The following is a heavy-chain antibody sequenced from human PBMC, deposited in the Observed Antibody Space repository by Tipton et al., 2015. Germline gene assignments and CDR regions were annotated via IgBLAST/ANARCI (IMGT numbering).Heavy chain of an antibody. J-gene: IGHJ4*02. CDR3: ARQAPAARLDY. D-gene: IGHD2-2*01. CDR2: ISGSADRT. V-gene: IGHV3-23*01. CDR1: GFSFSSYA. Sequence: SLRLSCAASGFSFSSYAMTWVRQAPGKGLEWVSSISGSADRTDYAESVKGRFIISRDIPRNTIFLQMDSLRAEDTAVYFCARQAPAARLDYWGQGTLVTVSS.